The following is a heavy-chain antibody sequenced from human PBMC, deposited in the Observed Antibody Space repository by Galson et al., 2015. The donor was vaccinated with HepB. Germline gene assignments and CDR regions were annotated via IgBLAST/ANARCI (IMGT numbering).Heavy chain of an antibody. CDR2: IYYSGST. D-gene: IGHD1-14*01. CDR1: GGSISSYY. CDR3: ARYRTIRTRSFDY. V-gene: IGHV4-59*08. J-gene: IGHJ4*02. Sequence: TLSLTCTVSGGSISSYYWSWIRQPPGKGLEWIGYIYYSGSTNYNPSLKSRVTISVNTSKNQFSLKLTSVTAADTAVYYCARYRTIRTRSFDYWGQGTLVTVSS.